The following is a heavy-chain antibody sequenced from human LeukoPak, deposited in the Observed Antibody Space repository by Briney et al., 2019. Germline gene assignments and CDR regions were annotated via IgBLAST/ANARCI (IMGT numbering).Heavy chain of an antibody. CDR2: IYHSGST. D-gene: IGHD6-13*01. J-gene: IGHJ3*02. CDR1: GGSISSGGYY. CDR3: ARHQPHSSTPAAFDI. Sequence: SETLSLTCTVSGGSISSGGYYWSWIRQPPGKGLEWIGYIYHSGSTYYNPSLKSRVTISVDRSKNQFSLKLSSVTAADTAVYYCARHQPHSSTPAAFDIWGQGTMVTVSS. V-gene: IGHV4-30-2*01.